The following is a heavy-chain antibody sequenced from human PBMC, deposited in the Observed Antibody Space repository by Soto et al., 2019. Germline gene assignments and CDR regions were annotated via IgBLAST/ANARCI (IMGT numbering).Heavy chain of an antibody. V-gene: IGHV2-26*01. CDR2: IFSNHDK. D-gene: IGHD2-2*01. J-gene: IGHJ5*02. CDR3: AVIKDCSRTGCYLASSDP. CDR1: GLSLSKGRLG. Sequence: SGRTRVNLLDTLTLTCTVSGLSLSKGRLGVSWIRPPPGKALEWLAHIFSNHDKSYSTSLKSRLTISKDTSRSQVVLTMTNMAPVDSATYYCAVIKDCSRTGCYLASSDPWGKGTPVKVSS.